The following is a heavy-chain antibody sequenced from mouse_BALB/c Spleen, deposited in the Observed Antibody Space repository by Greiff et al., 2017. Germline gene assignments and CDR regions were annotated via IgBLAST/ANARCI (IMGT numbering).Heavy chain of an antibody. Sequence: ESGPGLVKPSQSLSLTCTVTGYSITSDYAWNWIRQFPGNKLEWMGYISYSGSTSYNPSLKSRISITRDTSKNQFFLQLNSVTTEDTATYYCARWYYGSSYGGAMDYWGQGTSVTVSS. CDR3: ARWYYGSSYGGAMDY. CDR1: GYSITSDYA. V-gene: IGHV3-2*02. D-gene: IGHD1-1*01. CDR2: ISYSGST. J-gene: IGHJ4*01.